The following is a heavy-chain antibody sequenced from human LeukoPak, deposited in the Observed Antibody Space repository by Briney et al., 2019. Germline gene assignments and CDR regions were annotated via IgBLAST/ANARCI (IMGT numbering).Heavy chain of an antibody. CDR2: INPNSGGT. V-gene: IGHV1-2*02. D-gene: IGHD3-22*01. J-gene: IGHJ4*02. CDR3: ARAYYTYYYDTSGYYLDY. CDR1: ECTFTGYY. Sequence: ASVKVSCKASECTFTGYYMQWVRQAPGQGLEWMGWINPNSGGTNYAQKFQGRVTMTRDTSISTAYMELSRLRSDDTAVYYCARAYYTYYYDTSGYYLDYWGQGTLVTVSS.